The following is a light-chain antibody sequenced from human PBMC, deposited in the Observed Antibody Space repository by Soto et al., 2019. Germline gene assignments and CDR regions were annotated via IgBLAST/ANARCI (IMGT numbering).Light chain of an antibody. CDR2: KVS. J-gene: IGKJ5*01. CDR1: QSLVHSDGIAY. CDR3: MQGTQWPIT. Sequence: DVVSAEYPNSLPVTLGQPSSISCSSNQSLVHSDGIAYFSWFQQRPGRSPRRLIYKVSNRDSGVPARFSGSGSGTDFALKISRVDAEDVGVYYCMQGTQWPITFGQGTRLDIK. V-gene: IGKV2-30*02.